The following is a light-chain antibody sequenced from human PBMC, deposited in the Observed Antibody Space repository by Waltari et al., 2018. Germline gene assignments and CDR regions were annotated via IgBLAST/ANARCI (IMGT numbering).Light chain of an antibody. CDR2: EVS. CDR1: SSDVGAYNF. CDR3: CSYAGSNNL. Sequence: SASGSPGQSVTISCTGTSSDVGAYNFVSWYQQHPGKAPKLLIYEVSKRPSGVPDRFSGSKSGNTASLTVSGLQSEDEADYYCCSYAGSNNLFGGGTKLTVL. V-gene: IGLV2-8*01. J-gene: IGLJ2*01.